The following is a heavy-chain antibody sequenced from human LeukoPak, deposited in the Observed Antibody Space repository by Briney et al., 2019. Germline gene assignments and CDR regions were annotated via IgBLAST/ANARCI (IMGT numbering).Heavy chain of an antibody. V-gene: IGHV4-4*07. CDR2: IYTSGST. CDR1: GGSISSYY. D-gene: IGHD3-22*01. CDR3: ARELVVITPDAFGI. J-gene: IGHJ3*02. Sequence: SETLSLTCTVSGGSISSYYWSWIRQPAGKGLEWIGRIYTSGSTNYNPSLKSRVTMSVDTSKNQFSLKLSSVTAADTAVYYCARELVVITPDAFGIWGQGTMVTVSS.